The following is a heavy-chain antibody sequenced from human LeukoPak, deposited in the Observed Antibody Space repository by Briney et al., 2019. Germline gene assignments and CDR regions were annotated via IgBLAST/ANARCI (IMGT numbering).Heavy chain of an antibody. CDR3: ARNGHISAWSYYYYYVDV. V-gene: IGHV1-2*02. J-gene: IGHJ6*03. Sequence: SVKVSCKASGYTFTDYSMHWVRQAPGPGLEWMGWINPKSGGRKYAQKFQGRVTMTRDTSISTAHMELSGLGFDDTAVYYCARNGHISAWSYYYYYVDVWGIGTTVTVSS. CDR2: INPKSGGR. CDR1: GYTFTDYS. D-gene: IGHD6-19*01.